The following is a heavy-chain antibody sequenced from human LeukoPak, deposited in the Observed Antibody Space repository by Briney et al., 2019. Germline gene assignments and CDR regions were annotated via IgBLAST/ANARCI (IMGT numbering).Heavy chain of an antibody. V-gene: IGHV4-31*03. CDR3: ARAEGRFGVVTLLDY. Sequence: PSETLSLTCTVSGGSLSSGGYYWSWIRQHPGKGLEWIGYIYYSDSTYYNPPLKSRVTISVDTSKNQFSLKLSSVTAADTAVYYCARAEGRFGVVTLLDYWGQGTLVTVSS. J-gene: IGHJ4*02. CDR2: IYYSDST. D-gene: IGHD3-3*01. CDR1: GGSLSSGGYY.